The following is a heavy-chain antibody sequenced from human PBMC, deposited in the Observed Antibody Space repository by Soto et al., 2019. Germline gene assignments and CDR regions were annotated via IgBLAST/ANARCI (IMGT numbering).Heavy chain of an antibody. CDR1: GGSFSGYY. Sequence: SETLSLTCAVYGGSFSGYYWSWIRQPPGKGLEWIGEINHSGSTNYNPSLKSRVTISVDTSKNQFSLKLSSVTAADTAVYYCARTGTYYYYYYRDVWGKGNTGTVSS. CDR2: INHSGST. CDR3: ARTGTYYYYYYRDV. V-gene: IGHV4-34*01. D-gene: IGHD1-1*01. J-gene: IGHJ6*03.